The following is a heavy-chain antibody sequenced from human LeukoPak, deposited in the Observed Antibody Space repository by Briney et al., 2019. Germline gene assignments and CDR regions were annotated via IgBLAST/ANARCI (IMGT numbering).Heavy chain of an antibody. V-gene: IGHV4-34*01. Sequence: SEPLSLTCAVYGGSFSGYYWSWIRQPPGKGLEWIGEINHSGSTNYNPSLKSRVTISVDTSKNQFSLELSSVTAADTAVYYCARHPPRGQLGTAFDIWGQGTMVTVSS. CDR1: GGSFSGYY. CDR3: ARHPPRGQLGTAFDI. D-gene: IGHD3-16*01. J-gene: IGHJ3*02. CDR2: INHSGST.